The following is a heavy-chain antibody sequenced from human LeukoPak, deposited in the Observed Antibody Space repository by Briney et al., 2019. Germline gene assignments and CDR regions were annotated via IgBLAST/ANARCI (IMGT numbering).Heavy chain of an antibody. V-gene: IGHV4-39*01. CDR2: IYYSGST. Sequence: SETLSLTCTVSGGSISSSSYYWGWIRQPPGKGLEWIGSIYYSGSTYYNPSLKSRVTISVDTSKNQFSLKLSSVTAADTAVYYCARHRIPYGGSYYGWFDPWGQGTLGTVSS. D-gene: IGHD1-26*01. J-gene: IGHJ5*02. CDR1: GGSISSSSYY. CDR3: ARHRIPYGGSYYGWFDP.